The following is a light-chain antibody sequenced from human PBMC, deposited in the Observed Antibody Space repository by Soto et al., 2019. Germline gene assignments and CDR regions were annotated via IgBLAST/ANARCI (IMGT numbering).Light chain of an antibody. CDR3: QQYGSSPRVT. Sequence: EIVLTQSPATLTLSPGVRATLSCRASQSVSTYLAWQQQKPGQAPRLLIYGASSRATGIPDRFSGSGSGTDFTLTISRLEPEDFAVYYCQQYGSSPRVTFGQGTRLEI. V-gene: IGKV3-20*01. CDR2: GAS. CDR1: QSVSTY. J-gene: IGKJ5*01.